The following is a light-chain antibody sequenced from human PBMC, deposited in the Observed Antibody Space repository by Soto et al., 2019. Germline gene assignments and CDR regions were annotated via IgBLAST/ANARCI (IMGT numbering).Light chain of an antibody. V-gene: IGKV3-20*01. J-gene: IGKJ4*01. CDR1: QSISSSY. Sequence: EIVLTQSPGTLSLSPGERATLSCRASQSISSSYLAWYQQKPGQAPRLLFYGISSRATGIPDRFSGSGSGTDFTRTISRLEPEDFALYYCQQYGSSLLTFGGGTKVEI. CDR3: QQYGSSLLT. CDR2: GIS.